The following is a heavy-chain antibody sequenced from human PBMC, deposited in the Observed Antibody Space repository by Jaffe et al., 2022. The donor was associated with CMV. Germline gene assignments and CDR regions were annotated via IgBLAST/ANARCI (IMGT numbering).Heavy chain of an antibody. D-gene: IGHD2-15*01. CDR1: GFTFSSYG. V-gene: IGHV3-33*01. J-gene: IGHJ4*02. CDR2: IWYDGSNK. CDR3: ARDQGCSGGSCYSSLRWSDPYFDY. Sequence: QVQLVESGGGVVQPGRSLRLSCAASGFTFSSYGMHWVRQAPGKGLEWVAVIWYDGSNKYYADSVKGRFTISRDNSKNTLYLQMNSLRAEDTAVYYCARDQGCSGGSCYSSLRWSDPYFDYWGQGTLVTVSS.